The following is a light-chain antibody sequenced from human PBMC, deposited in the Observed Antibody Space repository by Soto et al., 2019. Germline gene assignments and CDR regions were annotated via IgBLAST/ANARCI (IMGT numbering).Light chain of an antibody. CDR2: GTS. V-gene: IGKV3-15*01. CDR1: QSINSN. CDR3: QQYNNWPRT. Sequence: EIVMTQSPATLSVSPGERATLSCRASQSINSNLAWYQQTPGQAPRLLIYGTSTGATGIPARFSGSGSGTEFTLTISSLQSEDFAVYYCQQYNNWPRTFGQGTKVDIK. J-gene: IGKJ1*01.